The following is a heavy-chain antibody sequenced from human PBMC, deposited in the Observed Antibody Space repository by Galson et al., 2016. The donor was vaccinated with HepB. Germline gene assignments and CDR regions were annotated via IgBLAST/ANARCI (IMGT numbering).Heavy chain of an antibody. CDR1: GFIVSDYW. D-gene: IGHD6-25*01. CDR3: AAHKRQRVSDYEDY. J-gene: IGHJ4*02. V-gene: IGHV3-74*01. Sequence: SLRLSCAASGFIVSDYWVHWVRQPPGMGLVWVSRISPDGTSTAYADSVKGRFTISRDNAKNTLYLQMNSLRAEDTAVYFCAAHKRQRVSDYEDYWGQGILVSVSS. CDR2: ISPDGTST.